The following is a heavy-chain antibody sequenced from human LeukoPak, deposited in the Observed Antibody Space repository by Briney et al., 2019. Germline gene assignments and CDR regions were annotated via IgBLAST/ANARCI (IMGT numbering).Heavy chain of an antibody. J-gene: IGHJ5*01. V-gene: IGHV3-74*01. Sequence: PGGSLRLSCATSGFRFSSYWMHWVRQAPGKGLVWVSRINSDGSVTTFADSVKGRLTISRDNAMDTVYLQMDSLTVEDTAVYFCARSSHYTIPFDSWGQGMLVTVSS. CDR3: ARSSHYTIPFDS. D-gene: IGHD2-2*02. CDR1: GFRFSSYW. CDR2: INSDGSVT.